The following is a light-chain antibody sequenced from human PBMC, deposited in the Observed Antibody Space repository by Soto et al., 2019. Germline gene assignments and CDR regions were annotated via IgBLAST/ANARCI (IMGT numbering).Light chain of an antibody. V-gene: IGKV3-20*01. CDR2: AAS. CDR1: QSVTSRH. J-gene: IGKJ2*01. Sequence: EIVLTQSPGTLSLSPGERVTLSCRASQSVTSRHLAWYQQKPGQAPRLLIFAASGRPPTIPSRFSGSGSGTDFTLTISRLEAEDFAVYFCQQYQTSPYTFGQGTRLEIK. CDR3: QQYQTSPYT.